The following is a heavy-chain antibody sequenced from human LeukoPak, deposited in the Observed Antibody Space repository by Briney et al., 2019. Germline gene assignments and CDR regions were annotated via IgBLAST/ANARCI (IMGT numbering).Heavy chain of an antibody. CDR2: ISAYNGNT. D-gene: IGHD6-19*01. CDR1: GYTFTSYG. J-gene: IGHJ4*02. V-gene: IGHV1-18*01. Sequence: ASVKVSCKASGYTFTSYGISWVRQAPGQGLEWMGWISAYNGNTNYAQKLQGRVTMTTDTSTSTAYMELRSLRSDDTAVYYCAREPYSSGWWVPFDYWGQGTLVTVSS. CDR3: AREPYSSGWWVPFDY.